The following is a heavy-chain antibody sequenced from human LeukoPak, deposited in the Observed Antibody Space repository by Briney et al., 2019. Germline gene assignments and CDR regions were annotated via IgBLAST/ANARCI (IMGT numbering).Heavy chain of an antibody. CDR3: ARGGGYASPIGY. J-gene: IGHJ4*02. CDR2: IYHSGST. V-gene: IGHV4-59*01. CDR1: GGSISTYY. D-gene: IGHD5-12*01. Sequence: SETLTLTSTLCGGSISTYYWSWIRQPPGKGLEWIGYIYHSGSTNYNPSLKSRVTISVDTSKNQFSLKPSSVTAADTAVYYCARGGGYASPIGYWGQGALVTVSS.